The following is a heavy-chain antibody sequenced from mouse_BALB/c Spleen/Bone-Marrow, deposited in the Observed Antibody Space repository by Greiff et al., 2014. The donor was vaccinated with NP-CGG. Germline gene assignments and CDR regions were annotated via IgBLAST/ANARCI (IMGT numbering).Heavy chain of an antibody. J-gene: IGHJ4*01. V-gene: IGHV1-63*02. CDR3: SIHGEAMDY. CDR2: IYPGTGYT. CDR1: GYTFTNYW. Sequence: QVQLQQSGAELVRPGASVKMSCKAAGYTFTNYWIRWVKQRPGHGLEWIGDIYPGTGYTNYNEKFKGKATLTADTSSSTAYMQLSSLTSEDSAIYYCSIHGEAMDYWGQGTSVTVSS.